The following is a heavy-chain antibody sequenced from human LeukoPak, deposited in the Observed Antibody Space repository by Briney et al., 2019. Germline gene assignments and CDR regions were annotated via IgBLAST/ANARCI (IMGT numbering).Heavy chain of an antibody. CDR2: IYTSGST. D-gene: IGHD3-16*02. V-gene: IGHV4-61*02. Sequence: SQTLSLTCTVSGGSISSGSYYWSWIRQPAGKGLEWIGRIYTSGSTNYNPSLKSRVTISVDTSKNQFSLKLSSVTAADTAVYYCARHVTDYGWGSYRKPDYWGQGTLVTVSS. J-gene: IGHJ4*02. CDR3: ARHVTDYGWGSYRKPDY. CDR1: GGSISSGSYY.